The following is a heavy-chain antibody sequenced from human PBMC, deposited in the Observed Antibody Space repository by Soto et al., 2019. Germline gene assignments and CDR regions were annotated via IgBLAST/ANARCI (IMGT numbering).Heavy chain of an antibody. J-gene: IGHJ4*02. CDR2: VSYDGSNK. V-gene: IGHV3-30*18. Sequence: PGGSLRLSCAASGFTFSSYGMHWVRQAPGKGLEWVAVVSYDGSNKYYADSVKGRFTISRDNSKNTLYLQMNSLRAEDTAVYYCAKAYIVVVPAAILAAAGLPGDYWGQGTLVTVSS. CDR3: AKAYIVVVPAAILAAAGLPGDY. CDR1: GFTFSSYG. D-gene: IGHD2-2*01.